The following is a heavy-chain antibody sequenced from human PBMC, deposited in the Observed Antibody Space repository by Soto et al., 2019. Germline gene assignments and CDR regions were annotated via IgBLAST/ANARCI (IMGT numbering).Heavy chain of an antibody. Sequence: EVQLLESGGGLVQPGGSLRLSCAASGFTFSTYAMSWVRQAPGKGLEWVSKIFNSGDSTYYADSVKGRFTISRDNSKNTVYLQMNSLRAEDTAVYYCATGQQLGYWGQGTLVTVSS. CDR3: ATGQQLGY. CDR1: GFTFSTYA. J-gene: IGHJ4*02. CDR2: IFNSGDST. D-gene: IGHD6-13*01. V-gene: IGHV3-23*01.